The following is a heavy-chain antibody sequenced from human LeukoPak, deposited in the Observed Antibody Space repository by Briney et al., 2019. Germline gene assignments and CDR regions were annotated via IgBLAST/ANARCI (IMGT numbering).Heavy chain of an antibody. D-gene: IGHD3-22*01. V-gene: IGHV5-51*01. CDR3: ARLLLPYYYDSSGYYEFDY. CDR1: GYSFTSYW. CDR2: IYPGDSDT. J-gene: IGHJ4*02. Sequence: GESLKISCKGSGYSFTSYWIGWVRQMPGKGLEWMGIIYPGDSDTRYSPSFQGQVTISADKSISTAYLQWSSLKASDTAMYYCARLLLPYYYDSSGYYEFDYWGQGTLVTVSS.